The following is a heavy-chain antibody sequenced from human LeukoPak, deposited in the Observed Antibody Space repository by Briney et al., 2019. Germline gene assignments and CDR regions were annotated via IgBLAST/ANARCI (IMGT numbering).Heavy chain of an antibody. CDR3: AKDTSASIAVAGTYDY. D-gene: IGHD6-19*01. V-gene: IGHV3-9*01. CDR2: ISWNSGSI. Sequence: GRSLRLSCAASGFTFDDYAMPWVRQAPGKGLEWVSGISWNSGSIGYADSVEGRFTISRDNAKNSLYLQMNSLRAEDTALYYCAKDTSASIAVAGTYDYWGQGTLVTVSS. J-gene: IGHJ4*02. CDR1: GFTFDDYA.